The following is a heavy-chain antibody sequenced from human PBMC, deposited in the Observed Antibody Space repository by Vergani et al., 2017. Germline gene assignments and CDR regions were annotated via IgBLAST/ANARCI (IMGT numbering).Heavy chain of an antibody. CDR3: ARSSGGSAPYLHY. CDR2: IKRDGTET. V-gene: IGHV3-7*01. Sequence: EVHLEESGGGLVQPGGSLRLFCAASGFTFGDYYMAWIRLAPGKGLDWVASIKRDGTETFYVDSVKGRFTISRDNAKTTLYLQMNSLRDEDRGVYYCARSSGGSAPYLHYWGQGTLVTVAS. CDR1: GFTFGDYY. D-gene: IGHD2-15*01. J-gene: IGHJ1*01.